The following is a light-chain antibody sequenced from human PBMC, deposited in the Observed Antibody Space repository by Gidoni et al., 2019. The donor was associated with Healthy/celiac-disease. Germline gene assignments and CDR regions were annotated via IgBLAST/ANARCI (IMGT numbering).Light chain of an antibody. CDR3: QKYNSAPF. Sequence: DIQMTQSPSSLSASVGDRVTITCRASQGISNYLAWYQQKPGKVPKLLIYAASTLQSGVPSRFSGSGSGTDFTLTISSLQPEDVATYYCQKYNSAPFFXQXTRLEIK. V-gene: IGKV1-27*01. J-gene: IGKJ5*01. CDR2: AAS. CDR1: QGISNY.